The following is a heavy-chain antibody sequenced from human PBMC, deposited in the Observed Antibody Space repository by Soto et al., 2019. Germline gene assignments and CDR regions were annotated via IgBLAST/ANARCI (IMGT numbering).Heavy chain of an antibody. V-gene: IGHV4-39*07. CDR1: GGSVSSSSYY. Sequence: SETLSLTCTVSGGSVSSSSYYWGWVRQPPGKGLEWIGSVYYSGSTCYNPSLESRVTISVDKSTNQFSLKVMSVTAADTAVYYCARIRGLGEVSTYFDHWGQGARVTVSS. D-gene: IGHD3-16*01. J-gene: IGHJ4*02. CDR3: ARIRGLGEVSTYFDH. CDR2: VYYSGST.